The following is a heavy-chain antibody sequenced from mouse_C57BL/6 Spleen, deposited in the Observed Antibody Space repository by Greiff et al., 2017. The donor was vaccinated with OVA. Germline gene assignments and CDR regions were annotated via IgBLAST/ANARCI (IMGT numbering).Heavy chain of an antibody. J-gene: IGHJ2*01. Sequence: DVHLVESGGGLVQPGGSLSLSCAASGFTFTDYYMSWVRQPPGKALEWLGFIRNKANGYTTEYSASVKGRFTISRDNSQSILYLQMNALRAEDSATYYCARSYYDYDGNYFDYWGQGTTLTVSS. CDR3: ARSYYDYDGNYFDY. D-gene: IGHD2-4*01. CDR1: GFTFTDYY. CDR2: IRNKANGYTT. V-gene: IGHV7-3*01.